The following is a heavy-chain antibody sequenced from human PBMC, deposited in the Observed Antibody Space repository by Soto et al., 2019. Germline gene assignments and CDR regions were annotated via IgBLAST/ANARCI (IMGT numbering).Heavy chain of an antibody. J-gene: IGHJ5*02. D-gene: IGHD3-10*01. V-gene: IGHV3-30*03. CDR1: GFTFSSYG. CDR3: TLLWFGEGDWFDP. CDR2: ISYDGSNK. Sequence: QVQLVESGGGVVQPGRSLRLSCAASGFTFSSYGMHWVRQAPGKGLEWVAVISYDGSNKYYADSVKGRFTISRDNSKNTLYLQMNSLRAEDTAVYYCTLLWFGEGDWFDPWGQGTLVTVSS.